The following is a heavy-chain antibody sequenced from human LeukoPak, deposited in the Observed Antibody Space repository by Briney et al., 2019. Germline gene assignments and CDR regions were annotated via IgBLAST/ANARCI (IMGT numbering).Heavy chain of an antibody. J-gene: IGHJ4*02. D-gene: IGHD1-1*01. CDR2: IIPILGIA. V-gene: IGHV1-69*04. CDR3: ARVSTTGTTIDY. CDR1: GGTFSSYA. Sequence: SVKVSCKASGGTFSSYAISWVRQAPGQGLEWMGRIIPILGIANYAQNFQGRVTITADKSTSTAYMELSSLRSEDTAVYYCARVSTTGTTIDYWGQGTLVTVSS.